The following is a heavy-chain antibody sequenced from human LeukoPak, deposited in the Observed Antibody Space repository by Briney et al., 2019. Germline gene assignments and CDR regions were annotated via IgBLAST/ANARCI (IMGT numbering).Heavy chain of an antibody. Sequence: GASVKVSCKASGYTFTGYYMHWVRQAPGQGLEWMGWINPNSGGTNYAQKFQGRVTMTRDTSISTAYMELSRLRSDDTAVYCCARDYSSGYDYSDYWGQGTLVTVSS. J-gene: IGHJ4*02. CDR1: GYTFTGYY. CDR3: ARDYSSGYDYSDY. D-gene: IGHD5-12*01. V-gene: IGHV1-2*02. CDR2: INPNSGGT.